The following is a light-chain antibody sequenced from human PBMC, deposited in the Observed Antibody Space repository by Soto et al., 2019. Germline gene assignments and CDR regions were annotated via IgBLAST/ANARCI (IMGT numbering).Light chain of an antibody. CDR3: GTWDSSLSAVV. CDR1: SSNIGNNY. V-gene: IGLV1-51*01. J-gene: IGLJ2*01. CDR2: DNN. Sequence: QSVLTQLPPVSTAPGQKVTISCSGSSSNIGNNYVSWYQQLPGTAPKLLIYDNNKRPSGIPDRFSGSKSGTSATLGITGLQTGDEADYYCGTWDSSLSAVVFGGGTKVTVL.